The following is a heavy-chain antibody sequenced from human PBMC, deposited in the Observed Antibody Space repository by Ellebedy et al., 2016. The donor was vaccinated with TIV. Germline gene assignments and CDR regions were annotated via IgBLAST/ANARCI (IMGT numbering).Heavy chain of an antibody. V-gene: IGHV3-21*06. Sequence: GESLKISCAASGFTFSDYNMNWVRQAPGKGLQWVASISGSSSYIFFPDSVKGRFTISRDNAKNSLYLQMNSLRAEDTAVYYCARDMGYSSGWHYFDFWGQGTLVTVSS. CDR3: ARDMGYSSGWHYFDF. CDR2: ISGSSSYI. CDR1: GFTFSDYN. D-gene: IGHD6-19*01. J-gene: IGHJ4*02.